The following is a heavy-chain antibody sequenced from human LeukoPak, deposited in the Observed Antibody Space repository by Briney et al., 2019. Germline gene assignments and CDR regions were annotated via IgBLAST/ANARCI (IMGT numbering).Heavy chain of an antibody. CDR3: ARDQGGYEYYFDY. D-gene: IGHD5-12*01. CDR2: ISYDGSNK. V-gene: IGHV3-30-3*01. Sequence: GGSLRLSCAASGFTFSSYDMHWVRQAPGKGLEWVAVISYDGSNKYCADSVKGRFTISRDNSKNSLYLQMNSLRAEDTAVYYCARDQGGYEYYFDYWGQGTLVTVSS. J-gene: IGHJ4*02. CDR1: GFTFSSYD.